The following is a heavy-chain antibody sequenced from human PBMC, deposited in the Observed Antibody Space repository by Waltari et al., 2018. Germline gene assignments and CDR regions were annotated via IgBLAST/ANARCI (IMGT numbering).Heavy chain of an antibody. CDR2: ISSSSSTI. J-gene: IGHJ4*02. Sequence: ESQLVESGGGFVQPGGSLRLSCAASGFTVSSYSRIWLRQAPGKGLEWVSYISSSSSTIYYADSVKGRFTISRDNAKNSLYLQMNSLRAEDTAVYYCARRTKLGPLDYWGQGTLVTVSS. D-gene: IGHD7-27*01. CDR1: GFTVSSYS. V-gene: IGHV3-48*04. CDR3: ARRTKLGPLDY.